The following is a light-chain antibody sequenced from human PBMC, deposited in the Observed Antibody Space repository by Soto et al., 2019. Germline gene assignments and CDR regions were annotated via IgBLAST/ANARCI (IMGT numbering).Light chain of an antibody. CDR3: LQHNNYPRT. V-gene: IGKV1-17*01. CDR2: AAS. J-gene: IGKJ1*01. CDR1: QGIRND. Sequence: DIPMTQSPSLSASVGDRVTITCRASQGIRNDLAWYQQKPGKAPKRLIYAASNLQSGVPSRFSGSGSGTEFTLTISSLQPEDFATYYCLQHNNYPRTFGQGTKVEIK.